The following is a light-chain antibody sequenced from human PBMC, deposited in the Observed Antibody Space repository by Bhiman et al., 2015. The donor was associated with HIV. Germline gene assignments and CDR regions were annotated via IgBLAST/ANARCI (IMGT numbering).Light chain of an antibody. CDR2: DVS. CDR3: ATRDSSLSGVV. V-gene: IGLV2-14*03. J-gene: IGLJ2*01. Sequence: QSALTQPASVSGSPGQSITISCTGTSSDVGGYNYVSWYQQHPGKAPKLMIYDVSNRPSGVSNRFSGSKSGNTASLTISGLQAEDEADYYCATRDSSLSGVVFGGGTKLTVL. CDR1: SSDVGGYNY.